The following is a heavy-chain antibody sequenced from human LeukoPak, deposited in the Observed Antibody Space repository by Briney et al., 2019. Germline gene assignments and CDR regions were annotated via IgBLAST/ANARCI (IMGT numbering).Heavy chain of an antibody. CDR1: GGSVNSDNYH. CDR3: ARDVGFD. V-gene: IGHV4-61*01. J-gene: IGHJ4*02. D-gene: IGHD6-25*01. Sequence: KPSETLSLACTVSGGSVNSDNYHWSWIRQPPGRGLEWIGYIFYTGSTNYNPSLKSRVTISVDTSKNQFSLKVSSVTAADTAVYYCARDVGFDWGQGTLVTVSS. CDR2: IFYTGST.